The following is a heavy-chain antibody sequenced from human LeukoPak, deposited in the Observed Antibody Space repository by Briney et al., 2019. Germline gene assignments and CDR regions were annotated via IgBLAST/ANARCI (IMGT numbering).Heavy chain of an antibody. CDR2: IYYSGST. Sequence: SETQSLTCTVSGGSISSYYWSWIRQPPGKGLEWIGYIYYSGSTNYNPSLKSRVTISVDTSKNQFSLKLSSVTAADTAVYYCARYTDDAFDIWGQGTMVTVSS. CDR3: ARYTDDAFDI. D-gene: IGHD2-2*02. CDR1: GGSISSYY. J-gene: IGHJ3*02. V-gene: IGHV4-59*01.